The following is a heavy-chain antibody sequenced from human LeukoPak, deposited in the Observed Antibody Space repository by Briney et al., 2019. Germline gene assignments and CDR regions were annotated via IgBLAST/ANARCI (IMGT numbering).Heavy chain of an antibody. V-gene: IGHV3-11*01. J-gene: IGHJ4*02. CDR3: AISQGYFDY. Sequence: LSLTCTVSGGSISSYYWSWIRQAPGKGLEWVSYISSSGSTIYYADSVKGRFTISRDNAKNSLYLQMNSLRAEDTAVYYCAISQGYFDYWGQGTLVTVSS. CDR2: ISSSGSTI. CDR1: GGSISSYY.